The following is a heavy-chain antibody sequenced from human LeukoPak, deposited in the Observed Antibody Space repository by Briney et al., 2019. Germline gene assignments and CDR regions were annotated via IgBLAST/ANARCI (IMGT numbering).Heavy chain of an antibody. V-gene: IGHV4-4*07. CDR3: ARSRWEFRNYYDSSGYYFDY. CDR2: IYTSGST. Sequence: SETLSLTCTVSGGSISSYYWSWIRQPAGKGLEWIGRIYTSGSTNYNPSLKSRLTISVDKSKNQFSLKLSSVTAADTAVYYCARSRWEFRNYYDSSGYYFDYWGQGTLVTVSS. D-gene: IGHD3-22*01. J-gene: IGHJ4*02. CDR1: GGSISSYY.